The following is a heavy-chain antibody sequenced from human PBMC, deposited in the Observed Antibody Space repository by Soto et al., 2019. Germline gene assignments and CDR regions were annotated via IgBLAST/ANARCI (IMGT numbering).Heavy chain of an antibody. J-gene: IGHJ4*02. CDR2: IIPIFGTA. Sequence: QVQLVQSGAEVKKPGSSVKVSCKASGGTFSSYAISWVRQAPGQGLEWMGGIIPIFGTANYAQKFQGRVTITADXXTXTXYMELSSLRSEDTAVYYCARDQGDCSGGSCYSGEAAWGPGTLVTVSS. V-gene: IGHV1-69*12. CDR3: ARDQGDCSGGSCYSGEAA. D-gene: IGHD2-15*01. CDR1: GGTFSSYA.